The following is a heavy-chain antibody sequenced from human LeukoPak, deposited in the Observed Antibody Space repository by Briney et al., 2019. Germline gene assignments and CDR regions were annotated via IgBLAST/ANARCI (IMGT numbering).Heavy chain of an antibody. CDR3: QKWFDP. CDR1: GFTFDDYA. Sequence: PGGSLRLSCAASGFTFDDYAMHWVRQAPGKGLGWVSSVSGGGGNTYYADSVKGRFTISRDNSKNTLFLQMNRLRAEDTALDSSQKWFDPWGHGTLVTDSS. J-gene: IGHJ5*02. V-gene: IGHV3-23*01. CDR2: VSGGGGNT.